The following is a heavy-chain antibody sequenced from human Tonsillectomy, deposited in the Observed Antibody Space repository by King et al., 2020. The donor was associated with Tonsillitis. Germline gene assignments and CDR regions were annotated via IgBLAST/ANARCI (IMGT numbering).Heavy chain of an antibody. D-gene: IGHD3-3*01. J-gene: IGHJ4*02. Sequence: VQLVESGGGLVQPGGSLRLSWAASGFTFSNYAMSWVRQAPGKGLEWFSALRGSGGSTYYADSVKGRFTISRANSKHTLNLQMNSLRAEDTAVYYCAKDSENDFWSGYFVDYWGQGTLVTVSS. CDR3: AKDSENDFWSGYFVDY. CDR2: LRGSGGST. CDR1: GFTFSNYA. V-gene: IGHV3-23*04.